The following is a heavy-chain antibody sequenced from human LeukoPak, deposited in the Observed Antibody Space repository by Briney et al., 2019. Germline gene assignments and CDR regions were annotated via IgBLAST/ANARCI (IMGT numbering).Heavy chain of an antibody. CDR1: GFTFSSYA. Sequence: GGSLRLSCAASGFTFSSYAMNWVRQAPGKGLEWVAATSGGGGSTYYADSVKGRFTISRDSSKNTLYLQMNSLRAEDTAVYYCAGTYYYDRSGYPYYFDYWGQGTLVTVSS. D-gene: IGHD3-22*01. CDR2: TSGGGGST. CDR3: AGTYYYDRSGYPYYFDY. V-gene: IGHV3-23*01. J-gene: IGHJ4*02.